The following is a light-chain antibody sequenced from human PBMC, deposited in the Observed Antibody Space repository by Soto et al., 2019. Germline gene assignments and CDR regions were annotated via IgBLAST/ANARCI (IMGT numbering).Light chain of an antibody. V-gene: IGLV1-44*01. CDR3: AAWDDNLNGVV. CDR2: SNN. Sequence: QSVLTQPPSASGTPGQRVTISCSGSSSNIGTNTVNWYQHLPGTAPKLLIYSNNQRPSGVPDRFSGSKSGTSASLAISGLQSEDEADYYCAAWDDNLNGVVFGGGTKLTVL. J-gene: IGLJ2*01. CDR1: SSNIGTNT.